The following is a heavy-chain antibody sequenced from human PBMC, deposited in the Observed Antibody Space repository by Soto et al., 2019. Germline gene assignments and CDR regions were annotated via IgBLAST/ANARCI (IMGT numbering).Heavy chain of an antibody. J-gene: IGHJ4*02. Sequence: GASVKVSCKASGYTFTSYGISWVRQAPGQGLEWMGWISAYNGNTNYAQKLQGRVTMTTDTSTSTAYMELRSLRSDDTAVYYCARDRSHDFWSGYPHDYWGQGTLVTVSS. V-gene: IGHV1-18*01. CDR1: GYTFTSYG. CDR2: ISAYNGNT. D-gene: IGHD3-3*01. CDR3: ARDRSHDFWSGYPHDY.